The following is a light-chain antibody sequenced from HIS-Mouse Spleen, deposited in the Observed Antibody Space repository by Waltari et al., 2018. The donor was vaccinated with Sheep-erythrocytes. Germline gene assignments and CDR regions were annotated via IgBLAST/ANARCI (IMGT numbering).Light chain of an antibody. Sequence: SYELTQPPSVSVSPGQTASITCSGDKLGAKYACWYHQKPGQSPVLVIYQDSKRPSGIPERFFGSNSGNTATLTISGTQAMDEADYYCQAWDSSTVVFGGGTKLTVL. V-gene: IGLV3-1*01. CDR3: QAWDSSTVV. CDR2: QDS. CDR1: KLGAKY. J-gene: IGLJ2*01.